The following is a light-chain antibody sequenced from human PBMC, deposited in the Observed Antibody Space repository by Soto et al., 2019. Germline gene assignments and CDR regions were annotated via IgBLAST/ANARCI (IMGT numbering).Light chain of an antibody. V-gene: IGLV2-8*01. CDR1: SSDVGVYNY. Sequence: QSALTQPASASGSPGQSVTISCTGTSSDVGVYNYVSWYQQHPGKAPKLMIYDVNKRPSGVPDRFSGSKSGNTASLTVSGLQAEDEADYYCISYAGSSIWVFGGGTKVTVL. CDR3: ISYAGSSIWV. J-gene: IGLJ3*02. CDR2: DVN.